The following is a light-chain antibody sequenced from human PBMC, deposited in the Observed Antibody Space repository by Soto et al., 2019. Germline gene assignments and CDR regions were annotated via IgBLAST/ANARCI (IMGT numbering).Light chain of an antibody. J-gene: IGLJ2*01. CDR1: SSDVGGYNY. V-gene: IGLV2-14*01. CDR3: SSYTSSSTLV. Sequence: QSALTQPASVSGSPGQSITISCTGTSSDVGGYNYVSWYQQHPGKAPKLMIYDVSNRPSGVSNRFSGSKSGKTASLTISWLQAEDEADDYCSSYTSSSTLVFGGGTKLTVL. CDR2: DVS.